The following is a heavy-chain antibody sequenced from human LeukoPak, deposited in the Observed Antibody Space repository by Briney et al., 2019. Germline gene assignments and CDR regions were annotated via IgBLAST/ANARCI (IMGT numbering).Heavy chain of an antibody. V-gene: IGHV5-10-1*01. D-gene: IGHD3-10*01. Sequence: GESLKISCKGSGYSFTSYWISWVRQMPGKGLEWMGRIDPSDSYTNYSPSFQGHVTISADKSISTAYLQWSSLKASDTAMYYCAREYYYGSGSYRYYYYGMDVWGQGTTVTVSS. J-gene: IGHJ6*02. CDR3: AREYYYGSGSYRYYYYGMDV. CDR2: IDPSDSYT. CDR1: GYSFTSYW.